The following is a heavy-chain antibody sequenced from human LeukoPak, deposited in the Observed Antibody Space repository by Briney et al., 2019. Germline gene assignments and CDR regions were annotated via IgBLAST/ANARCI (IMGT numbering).Heavy chain of an antibody. Sequence: VASVKVSCKVSGYTHTELSMHWVRQAPGKGLEWMGGFDPEDGETIYAQKFQGRVTMTEDTSTDTAYMELSSLRSEDTAVYYCATYTVTRAQFDYWGQGTLVTVSS. CDR3: ATYTVTRAQFDY. CDR2: FDPEDGET. CDR1: GYTHTELS. V-gene: IGHV1-24*01. J-gene: IGHJ4*02. D-gene: IGHD4-17*01.